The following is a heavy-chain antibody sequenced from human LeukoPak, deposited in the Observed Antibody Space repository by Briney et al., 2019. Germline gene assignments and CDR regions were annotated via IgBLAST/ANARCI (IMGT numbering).Heavy chain of an antibody. Sequence: PGGSLRLSCAASGFTVSSNYMSWVRQAPGKGLEWVSVIYSGGSTYYADSVKGRFTISRDNSKNTLYLQVNSLRAEDTAVYYCAREWGLGYGDYVGYFDYWGQGTLVTVSS. CDR2: IYSGGST. V-gene: IGHV3-53*01. D-gene: IGHD4-17*01. CDR1: GFTVSSNY. J-gene: IGHJ4*02. CDR3: AREWGLGYGDYVGYFDY.